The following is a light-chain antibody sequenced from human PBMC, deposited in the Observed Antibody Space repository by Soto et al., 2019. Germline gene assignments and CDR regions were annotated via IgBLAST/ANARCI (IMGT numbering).Light chain of an antibody. V-gene: IGKV3-15*01. Sequence: EILMTQSPATLSVSPGERATLSCRASHSVSSNLAWYQQRPGQAPRLLISGASTRATGIPARFSGSGSGTEFTLTISRLEPEDFAVYYCQQYGSSPWTFGQGTKVDNK. J-gene: IGKJ1*01. CDR2: GAS. CDR3: QQYGSSPWT. CDR1: HSVSSN.